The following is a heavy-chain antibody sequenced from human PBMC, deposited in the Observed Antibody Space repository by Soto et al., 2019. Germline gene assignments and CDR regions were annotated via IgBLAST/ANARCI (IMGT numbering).Heavy chain of an antibody. CDR2: ISGSGGST. CDR1: GFTFSSYA. V-gene: IGHV3-23*01. J-gene: IGHJ4*02. Sequence: GGSLRLSCAASGFTFSSYAMSWVRQAPGKGLEWVSAISGSGGSTYYADSVKGRFTISRDNSKNTLYLQMNSLRAEDTAVYYCAKDLNYYDSSGYPRGRFDYWGQGTLVTVSS. CDR3: AKDLNYYDSSGYPRGRFDY. D-gene: IGHD3-22*01.